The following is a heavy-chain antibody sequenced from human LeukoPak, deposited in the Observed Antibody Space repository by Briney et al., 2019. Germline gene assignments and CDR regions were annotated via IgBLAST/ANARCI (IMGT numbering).Heavy chain of an antibody. V-gene: IGHV3-7*01. J-gene: IGHJ5*02. CDR3: ARGPTTRRLLWFGELLSSDPDLNWFDP. CDR2: IKQDGSEK. Sequence: GGSLRLSCAASGFTFSSYWMSWVRQAPGKGLEWVANIKQDGSEKYHVDSVKGRFTISRDNAKNSLYLQMNSLRAEDTAVYYCARGPTTRRLLWFGELLSSDPDLNWFDPWGQGTLVTVSS. CDR1: GFTFSSYW. D-gene: IGHD3-10*01.